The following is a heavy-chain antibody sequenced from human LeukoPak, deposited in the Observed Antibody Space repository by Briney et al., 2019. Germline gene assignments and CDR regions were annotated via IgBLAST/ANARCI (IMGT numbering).Heavy chain of an antibody. CDR2: IFYTGST. Sequence: SETLSLTCTVSGGSINSYYWGWVRQPPGKALEWIGNIFYTGSTYYSPSLKSRVTISLDTSRNQFSLKLSSVTAADTAVYYCARVSSSWYQDWYFDLWGRGTLVTVSS. J-gene: IGHJ2*01. CDR1: GGSINSYY. CDR3: ARVSSSWYQDWYFDL. V-gene: IGHV4-39*07. D-gene: IGHD6-13*01.